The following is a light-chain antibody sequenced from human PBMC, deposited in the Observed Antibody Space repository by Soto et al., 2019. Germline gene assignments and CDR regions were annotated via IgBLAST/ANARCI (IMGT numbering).Light chain of an antibody. Sequence: EIVLTRSPGTLSLCPGERATLSFRASQSVTSSYLAWYQQKPGQAPRFLMYGASSRATGTPDRFSGRGSGTDFTLTISKVEPEDFAVYYCQQYGTPRSVTFGQGTRLEIK. CDR1: QSVTSSY. CDR3: QQYGTPRSVT. J-gene: IGKJ5*01. CDR2: GAS. V-gene: IGKV3-20*01.